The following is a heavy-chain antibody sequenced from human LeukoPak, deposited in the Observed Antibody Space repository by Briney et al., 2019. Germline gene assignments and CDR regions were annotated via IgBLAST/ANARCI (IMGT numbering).Heavy chain of an antibody. J-gene: IGHJ5*02. CDR1: GGSINSYY. V-gene: IGHV4-4*07. Sequence: PSETLSLTCTVSGGSINSYYLSWIRQSADKGLEWIGRIYNSGSTDYNPSLESRVTMSVDTSKNQLSLKMRSVTAADTAVYYCARDSGTTGEVKFDPWGQGTLVTVSS. CDR3: ARDSGTTGEVKFDP. D-gene: IGHD3-10*01. CDR2: IYNSGST.